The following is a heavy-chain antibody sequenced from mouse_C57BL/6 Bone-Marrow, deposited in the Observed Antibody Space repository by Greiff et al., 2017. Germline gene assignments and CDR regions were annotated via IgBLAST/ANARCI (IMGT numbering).Heavy chain of an antibody. D-gene: IGHD1-1*01. CDR1: GYTFTGYG. V-gene: IGHV1-81*01. CDR2: ILPRSGHT. Sequence: VQLQQSGAELAKPGASVKLSCKASGYTFTGYGIRWVKQRTGQGLEWIGEILPRSGHTYYNEKFKGKATMTAAKSSSTAYMELRSLTSDDSAVDFCARKGDYYYGISYAYWGQGTLVTVSA. CDR3: ARKGDYYYGISYAY. J-gene: IGHJ3*01.